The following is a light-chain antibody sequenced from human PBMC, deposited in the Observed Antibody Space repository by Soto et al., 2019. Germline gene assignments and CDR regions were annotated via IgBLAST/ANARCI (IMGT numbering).Light chain of an antibody. J-gene: IGLJ1*01. CDR1: SSDVGSYNL. CDR2: EGS. V-gene: IGLV2-23*01. CDR3: CSYAGSYTYV. Sequence: QSVLTQPASVSGSPGQSITISCTGTSSDVGSYNLVSWYQQHPGKAPKLMIYEGSKRPSGVSNRFSGSKSGNTASLTISGLQAEDEAYYYCCSYAGSYTYVFGTGTKVTVL.